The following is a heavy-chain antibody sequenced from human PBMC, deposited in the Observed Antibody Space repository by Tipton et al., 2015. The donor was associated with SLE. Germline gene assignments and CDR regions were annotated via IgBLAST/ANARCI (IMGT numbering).Heavy chain of an antibody. CDR1: GFTFSSYA. J-gene: IGHJ6*02. CDR3: ARNSSLSFGMDV. Sequence: RSLRLSCAASGFTFSSYAMHWVRQAPGKGLEWVAVISYDGSNKYYAYSVKGRFTISRDNSKNTLYLQMNSLRAEDTAVYYCARNSSLSFGMDVWGQGTSFTLSS. CDR2: ISYDGSNK. D-gene: IGHD6-13*01. V-gene: IGHV3-30*04.